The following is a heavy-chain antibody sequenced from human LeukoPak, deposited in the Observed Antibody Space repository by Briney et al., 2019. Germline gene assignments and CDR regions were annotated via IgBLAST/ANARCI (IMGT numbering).Heavy chain of an antibody. CDR3: ARGVDYYGSGSYIDY. CDR2: IYYSGST. J-gene: IGHJ4*02. D-gene: IGHD3-10*01. CDR1: GGSISSYY. V-gene: IGHV4-59*12. Sequence: PSETLSLTCTVSGGSISSYYWSWIRQPPGKGLEWIGYIYYSGSTNYNPSLKSRVTISVDTSKNQFSLKLNSVTAADTAVYYCARGVDYYGSGSYIDYWGQGTLVTVSS.